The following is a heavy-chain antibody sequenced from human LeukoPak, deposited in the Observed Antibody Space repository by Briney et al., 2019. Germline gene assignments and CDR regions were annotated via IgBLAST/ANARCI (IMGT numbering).Heavy chain of an antibody. Sequence: GGSLRLSCAASGFTFSSYSMNWVRQAPGQGLEWVSSISSSSSYIYYADSVKGRFTISRDNAKNSLYLQMNSLRAEDTAVYYCARDRGSCPGLDYWGQGTLVTVSS. CDR2: ISSSSSYI. V-gene: IGHV3-21*01. D-gene: IGHD2-15*01. CDR3: ARDRGSCPGLDY. J-gene: IGHJ4*02. CDR1: GFTFSSYS.